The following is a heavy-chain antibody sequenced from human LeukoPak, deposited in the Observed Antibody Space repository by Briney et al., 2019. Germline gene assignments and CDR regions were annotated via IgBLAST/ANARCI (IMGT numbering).Heavy chain of an antibody. J-gene: IGHJ4*02. V-gene: IGHV3-23*01. CDR1: GFTFSSYG. CDR2: ISGSGGST. CDR3: AKIEAYDYVWGSYRPFDY. D-gene: IGHD3-16*02. Sequence: GGSLRLSCAASGFTFSSYGMSWVRQAPGKGLEWVSAISGSGGSTYYADSVKGRFTISRDNSKNTLYLQMNSLRAEDTAVYYCAKIEAYDYVWGSYRPFDYWGQGTLVTVSS.